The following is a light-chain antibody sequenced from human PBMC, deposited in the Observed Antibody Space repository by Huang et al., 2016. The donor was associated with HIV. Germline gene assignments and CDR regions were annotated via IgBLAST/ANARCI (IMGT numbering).Light chain of an antibody. CDR2: GAS. J-gene: IGKJ1*01. CDR1: QSISNY. V-gene: IGKV1-39*01. CDR3: QQSYNTPPT. Sequence: DIQMTQSPASLSASVGDRVTITCRPTQSISNYGNWYQQKPGKAPTLLIYGASTLQSGVPSRFSGSGSGTDFTLTISSLQPEDFTTYYCQQSYNTPPTFGQGTKVEI.